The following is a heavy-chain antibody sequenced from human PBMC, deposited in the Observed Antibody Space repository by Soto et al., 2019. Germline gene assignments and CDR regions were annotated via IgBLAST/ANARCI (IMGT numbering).Heavy chain of an antibody. CDR3: ARDPADLYSNYPDYYYGMDV. V-gene: IGHV4-31*03. CDR1: GGSISSGGFY. CDR2: IYYSGST. J-gene: IGHJ6*02. D-gene: IGHD4-4*01. Sequence: QVQLQESGPGLVKPSQTLSLTCTVSGGSISSGGFYWSWIRQHPGKGLEWIGYIYYSGSTYYNPSLKSRVTISVDTSKNQFSLKLSSVTAADTAVYYCARDPADLYSNYPDYYYGMDVWGQGTTVTVSS.